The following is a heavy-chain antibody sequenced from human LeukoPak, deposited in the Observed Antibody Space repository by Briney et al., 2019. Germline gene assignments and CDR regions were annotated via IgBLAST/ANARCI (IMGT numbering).Heavy chain of an antibody. Sequence: AASVKVSCKASGYTFTSYDINWVRQATGQGLEWMGWMNPNSGNTGYAQKFQGRVTMTRSTSISTAYMELSSLRSEDTAVYYCARGGYIVVVPAATPYYYYYMDAWGKGTTATVSS. D-gene: IGHD2-2*01. V-gene: IGHV1-8*01. CDR2: MNPNSGNT. CDR3: ARGGYIVVVPAATPYYYYYMDA. J-gene: IGHJ6*03. CDR1: GYTFTSYD.